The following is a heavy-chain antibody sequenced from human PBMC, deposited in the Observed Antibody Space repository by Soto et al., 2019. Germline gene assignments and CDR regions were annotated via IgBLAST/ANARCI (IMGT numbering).Heavy chain of an antibody. V-gene: IGHV1-18*01. D-gene: IGHD3-22*01. Sequence: ASVKVSCKASGYTFTSYGISWVRQAPGQGLEWMGWISAYNGNTNYAQKLQGRVTMTTDTSTSTAYMELRSLRSDDTAVYYCARERNYYDSSGYPDYWGHGTLVTVSS. CDR3: ARERNYYDSSGYPDY. CDR2: ISAYNGNT. J-gene: IGHJ4*01. CDR1: GYTFTSYG.